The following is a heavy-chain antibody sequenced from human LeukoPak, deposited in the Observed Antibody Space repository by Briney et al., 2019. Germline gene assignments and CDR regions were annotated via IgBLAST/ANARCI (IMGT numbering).Heavy chain of an antibody. V-gene: IGHV3-23*01. J-gene: IGHJ4*02. CDR1: GFRFSGYG. CDR3: AKEVFLAFDY. CDR2: ISGSGGST. Sequence: PGGSLRLSCAASGFRFSGYGMHWVRQAPGKGLEWVSAISGSGGSTYYADSVKGRFTISRDNSKNTLYLQMNSLRAEDTAVYYCAKEVFLAFDYWGQGTLVTVSS.